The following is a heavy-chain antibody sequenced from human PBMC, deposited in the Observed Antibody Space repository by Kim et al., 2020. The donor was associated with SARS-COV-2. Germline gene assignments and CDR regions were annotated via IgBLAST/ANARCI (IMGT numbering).Heavy chain of an antibody. D-gene: IGHD6-19*01. V-gene: IGHV3-30*04. CDR1: GFTFSSYA. CDR2: ISYDGSNK. J-gene: IGHJ4*02. Sequence: GGSLRLSCAASGFTFSSYAMHWVRQAPGKGLEWVAVISYDGSNKYYADSVKGRFTISRDNSKNTLYLQMNSLRAEDTAVYYCAREGTYSSGWYPPEENYFDYWGQGTLVTVSS. CDR3: AREGTYSSGWYPPEENYFDY.